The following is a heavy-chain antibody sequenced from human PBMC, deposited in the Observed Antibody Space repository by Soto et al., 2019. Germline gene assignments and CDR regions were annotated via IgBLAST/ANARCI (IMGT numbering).Heavy chain of an antibody. J-gene: IGHJ6*02. Sequence: PSETLSLTCTVSGGSISSYYWSRIRQPPGKGLEWIGYIYYSGSTYYNPSLKSRVTISVDTSKNQFSLKLSSVTAADTAVYYCARTYGSGSYPPYYYYGMDVWGQGTTVTVSS. CDR3: ARTYGSGSYPPYYYYGMDV. CDR1: GGSISSYY. CDR2: IYYSGST. V-gene: IGHV4-30-4*01. D-gene: IGHD3-10*01.